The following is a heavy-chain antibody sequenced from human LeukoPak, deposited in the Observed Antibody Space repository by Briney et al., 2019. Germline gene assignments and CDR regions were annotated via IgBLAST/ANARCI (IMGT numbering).Heavy chain of an antibody. Sequence: SETLSLTCAVYGGSFSGYYWSLIRQPPGKGLEWIGESNHSGSTNYNPSLKSRVTISVDTSKNQFSLKLSSVTAADTAVYYCARGRGYCSSTSCHGRRNWFDPWGQGTLVTVSS. J-gene: IGHJ5*02. CDR2: SNHSGST. D-gene: IGHD2-2*01. CDR3: ARGRGYCSSTSCHGRRNWFDP. V-gene: IGHV4-34*01. CDR1: GGSFSGYY.